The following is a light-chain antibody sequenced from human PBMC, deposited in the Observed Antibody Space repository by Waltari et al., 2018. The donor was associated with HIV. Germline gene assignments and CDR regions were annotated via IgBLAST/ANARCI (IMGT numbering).Light chain of an antibody. J-gene: IGLJ3*02. CDR2: EVS. Sequence: QSALTQPASVSGSPGQSITIPCTGTSSDLRIYNSVSWYQHHPGKAPKVIIYEVSNRPSGVSSRFSGSISANTASLTISGLQAEDEAVYFCASYISSSSPEFGGGTKVTVL. V-gene: IGLV2-14*01. CDR3: ASYISSSSPE. CDR1: SSDLRIYNS.